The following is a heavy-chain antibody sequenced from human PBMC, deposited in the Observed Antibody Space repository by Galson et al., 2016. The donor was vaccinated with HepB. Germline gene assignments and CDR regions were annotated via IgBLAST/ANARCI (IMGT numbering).Heavy chain of an antibody. CDR3: ARVRSEMATITPWLFDY. Sequence: QSGAEVKKPGESLKISCKGSGYSFTTYWIGWVRQKPGKDLEWVAIINPGDSDIRYSPSFQGQVTISSDKSISTADLQWGSLKASDTAIYYLARVRSEMATITPWLFDYWGQGTLVTISS. J-gene: IGHJ4*02. D-gene: IGHD5-24*01. CDR2: INPGDSDI. CDR1: GYSFTTYW. V-gene: IGHV5-51*01.